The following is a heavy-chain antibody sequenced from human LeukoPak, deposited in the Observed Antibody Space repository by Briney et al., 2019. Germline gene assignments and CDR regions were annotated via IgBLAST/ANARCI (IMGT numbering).Heavy chain of an antibody. V-gene: IGHV1-18*01. CDR1: GYTFTRYG. J-gene: IGHJ6*03. D-gene: IGHD1-14*01. CDR3: AGVNLYYNYMDV. Sequence: ASVTVSCKASGYTFTRYGISWVRQAPGQGLEWMGWIRVDNGDTDNAQKFQGRVTITTDTSSTTIYMELRSLRSDDTAVYYCAGVNLYYNYMDVWGKGTTVTVSS. CDR2: IRVDNGDT.